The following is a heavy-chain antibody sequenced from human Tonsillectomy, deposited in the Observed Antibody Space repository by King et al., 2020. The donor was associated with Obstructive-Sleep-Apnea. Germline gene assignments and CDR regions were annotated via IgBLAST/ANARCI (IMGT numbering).Heavy chain of an antibody. Sequence: QLVQSGAEVKKPGASVKVSCKTSGYTFGTYGITWVRQAPGQGLEWMGWINPNNGKKDDAQKLQGRFTMTTDASTTTAYMELRSLRSDDTAVYYCATFSSAWYFDYWGQGTLVTVSS. V-gene: IGHV1-18*01. D-gene: IGHD6-19*01. J-gene: IGHJ4*02. CDR1: GYTFGTYG. CDR3: ATFSSAWYFDY. CDR2: INPNNGKK.